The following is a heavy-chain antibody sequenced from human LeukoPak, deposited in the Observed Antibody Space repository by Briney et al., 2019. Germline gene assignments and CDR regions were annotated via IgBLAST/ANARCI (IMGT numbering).Heavy chain of an antibody. V-gene: IGHV3-30*03. J-gene: IGHJ3*02. D-gene: IGHD1-26*01. CDR2: IPYDGSNT. CDR1: GFTFSSYG. Sequence: GRSLRLSCAASGFTFSSYGMHWVRQAPGKGLEWVAVIPYDGSNTYYADSVKGRFTISRDNSKNTLYLQMNSLRAEDTAVYYCASLYLKWELKSRDDAFDIWGQGTMVTVSS. CDR3: ASLYLKWELKSRDDAFDI.